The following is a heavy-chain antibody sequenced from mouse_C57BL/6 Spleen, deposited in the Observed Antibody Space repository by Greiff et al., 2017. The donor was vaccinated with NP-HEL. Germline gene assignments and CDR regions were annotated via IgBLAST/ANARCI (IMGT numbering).Heavy chain of an antibody. CDR3: ARSWGGRYFDV. V-gene: IGHV1-53*01. J-gene: IGHJ1*03. Sequence: QVQLQQPGTELVKPGASVKLSCKASGYTFTSYWMPWVKQRPGQGLEWIGNINPSNGGTNYNEKFKSKATLTVDKSSSTAYRQLSSLTSEDSAVYYCARSWGGRYFDVWGTGTTVTVSS. CDR1: GYTFTSYW. CDR2: INPSNGGT.